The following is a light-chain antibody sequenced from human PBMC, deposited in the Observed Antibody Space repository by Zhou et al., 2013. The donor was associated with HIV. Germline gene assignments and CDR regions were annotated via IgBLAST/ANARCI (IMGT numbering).Light chain of an antibody. CDR1: HGIGNF. CDR2: KAS. V-gene: IGKV1-5*03. J-gene: IGKJ1*01. Sequence: DTQLTQSPSSVSASVGDRVTITCRASHGIGNFLAWYQQRPGKAPTLLIYKASSLQSGVPSRFSGSGSGTEFTLTISSLQPDDFATYYCQQYDSYWTFGQGTKVEIK. CDR3: QQYDSYWT.